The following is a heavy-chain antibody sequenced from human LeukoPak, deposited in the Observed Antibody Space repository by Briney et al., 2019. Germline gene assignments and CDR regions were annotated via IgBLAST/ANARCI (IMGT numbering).Heavy chain of an antibody. V-gene: IGHV4-59*01. Sequence: PSETLSLTCTVSGGSISSYYWSWIRQPPGKGLEWIGYIYYSGSTNYNPSLKSRVTISVDTSKHQFSLKLSSVTASDTAVYYWAGVLLGWFDPWGQGTLVTVSS. J-gene: IGHJ5*02. CDR3: AGVLLGWFDP. CDR1: GGSISSYY. D-gene: IGHD7-27*01. CDR2: IYYSGST.